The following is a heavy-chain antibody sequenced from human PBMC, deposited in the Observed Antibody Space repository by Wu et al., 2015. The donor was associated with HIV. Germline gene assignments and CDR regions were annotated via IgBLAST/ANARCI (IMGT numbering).Heavy chain of an antibody. D-gene: IGHD6-19*01. V-gene: IGHV1-18*01. CDR3: ARDVGRGIPVAGSDY. J-gene: IGHJ4*02. CDR1: GYTFIRYG. CDR2: ISANNGHT. Sequence: QVQLVQSGAEVKKPGASVKVSCKTSGYTFIRYGISWVRQAPGQGLEWMGWISANNGHTNYAQRLQGRVSMTTDTPTTTAYMELRNLRSDDTGIYYCARDVGRGIPVAGSDYWGQGTLVTVSS.